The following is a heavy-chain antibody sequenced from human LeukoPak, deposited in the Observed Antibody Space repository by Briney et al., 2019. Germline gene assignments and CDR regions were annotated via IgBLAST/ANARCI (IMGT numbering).Heavy chain of an antibody. Sequence: SETLSLTCAVYGGSFSGYYWSWIRQPPGEGLEWIGEINHSGSTNYNPSLKSRVTISVDTSKNQFSLKLSSVTAADTAVYYCARWGYTRFDYWGQGTLVTVSS. CDR3: ARWGYTRFDY. J-gene: IGHJ4*02. V-gene: IGHV4-34*01. CDR2: INHSGST. CDR1: GGSFSGYY. D-gene: IGHD5-24*01.